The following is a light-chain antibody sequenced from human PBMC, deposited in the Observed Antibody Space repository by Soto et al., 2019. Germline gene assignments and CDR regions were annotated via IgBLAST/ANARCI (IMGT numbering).Light chain of an antibody. Sequence: ETVLTQSPGTLSLSPGERATLFCRASQSITSNHLAWYQQKPGQAPRLLIYGASSRATGIPDRFSGSGSGTDFTLTISRLEPVDFAVYYCQQHGTSPPSWTFGQGTKVEIK. CDR2: GAS. V-gene: IGKV3-20*01. J-gene: IGKJ1*01. CDR3: QQHGTSPPSWT. CDR1: QSITSNH.